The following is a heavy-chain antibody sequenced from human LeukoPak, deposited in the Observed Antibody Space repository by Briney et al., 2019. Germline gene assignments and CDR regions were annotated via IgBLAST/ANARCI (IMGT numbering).Heavy chain of an antibody. CDR1: GGSISSGGYS. Sequence: SETLSLTCAVSGGSISSGGYSWSWIRQPPGKGLEWIGYIYHSGSTYYNPSLKSRVTISVDRSKNQFSLKLSSVTAADTAVYYCARVVSGNVPYYFDYWGQGTLVTVSS. J-gene: IGHJ4*02. V-gene: IGHV4-30-2*01. CDR3: ARVVSGNVPYYFDY. CDR2: IYHSGST. D-gene: IGHD4-23*01.